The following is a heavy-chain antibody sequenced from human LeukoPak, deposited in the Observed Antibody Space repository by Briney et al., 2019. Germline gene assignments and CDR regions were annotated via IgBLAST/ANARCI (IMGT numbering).Heavy chain of an antibody. CDR2: IYTSGST. J-gene: IGHJ4*02. Sequence: PSETLSLTCTVSGGSISSGSYYWSWIRQPAGKGLEWIGRIYTSGSTNYNPSLKSRVTISVDTSKNQFSLKLSSVTAADTAVYYCARHSTASAGYFDYWGQGTLVTVSS. CDR1: GGSISSGSYY. V-gene: IGHV4-61*02. D-gene: IGHD6-13*01. CDR3: ARHSTASAGYFDY.